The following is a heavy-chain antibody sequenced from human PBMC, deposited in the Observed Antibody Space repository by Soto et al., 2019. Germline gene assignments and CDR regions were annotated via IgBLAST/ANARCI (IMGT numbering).Heavy chain of an antibody. CDR1: GFTFSSYA. J-gene: IGHJ4*02. D-gene: IGHD5-12*01. V-gene: IGHV3-23*01. Sequence: PGGSLRLSCAASGFTFSSYAMSWVRQAPGKGLEWVSVISGSGGSTYYADSVKGRFTISRDNSKNTLYLQMNSLRAEDTAVYYCAKDGLYSGYGPFDNWGQGTLVTVSS. CDR2: ISGSGGST. CDR3: AKDGLYSGYGPFDN.